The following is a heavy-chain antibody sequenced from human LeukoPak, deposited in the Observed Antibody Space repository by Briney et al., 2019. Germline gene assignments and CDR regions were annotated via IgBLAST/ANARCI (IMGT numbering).Heavy chain of an antibody. CDR1: GGSISSYC. J-gene: IGHJ4*02. D-gene: IGHD6-19*01. CDR2: IYYSGST. V-gene: IGHV4-59*01. Sequence: SETLSLTCTVSGGSISSYCWSWIRQPPGKGLEWIGYIYYSGSTNYNPSLKSRVTISVDTSKNQFSLKLSSVTAADTAVYYCARARVAVAVLIDYWGQGTLVTVSS. CDR3: ARARVAVAVLIDY.